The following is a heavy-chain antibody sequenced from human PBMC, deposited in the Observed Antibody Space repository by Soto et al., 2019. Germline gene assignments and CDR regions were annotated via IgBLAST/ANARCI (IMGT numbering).Heavy chain of an antibody. J-gene: IGHJ6*02. V-gene: IGHV3-64D*06. CDR2: ISSNGGST. Sequence: PGGSLRLSCSASGFTFSSYAMHWVRQAPGKGLEYVSAISSNGGSTYYADSVKGRFTISRDNSKNTLYLQMSSLRAEDTAVYYCVKFGGGGRYCSSTSCYSRGTPYYYGMDVWGQGTTVTAP. CDR1: GFTFSSYA. D-gene: IGHD2-2*02. CDR3: VKFGGGGRYCSSTSCYSRGTPYYYGMDV.